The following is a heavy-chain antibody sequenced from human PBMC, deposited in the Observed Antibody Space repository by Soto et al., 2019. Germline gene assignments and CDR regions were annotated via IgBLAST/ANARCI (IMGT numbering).Heavy chain of an antibody. CDR2: ISTYNGNT. J-gene: IGHJ4*02. CDR1: GYTFITYG. D-gene: IGHD3-22*01. V-gene: IGHV1-18*01. Sequence: ASVKVSCKASGYTFITYGVSWVRQSPGQGLDWLGWISTYNGNTRYAERLQGRVTMTTDTTTNTAYMELRNLRSDDTAVYYCARGPTDYYDNSANYFLDYWGQGTLVTVSS. CDR3: ARGPTDYYDNSANYFLDY.